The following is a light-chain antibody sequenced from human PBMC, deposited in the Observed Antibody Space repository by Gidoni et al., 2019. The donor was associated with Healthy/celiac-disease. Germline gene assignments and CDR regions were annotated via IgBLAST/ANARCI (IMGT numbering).Light chain of an antibody. CDR2: GAS. V-gene: IGKV3-20*01. Sequence: EIVLTQYPGTLSLSPCESATLSCRASQSVSSNYLAWYQQKPGTAPRLLIYGASSSATGIPDRFSGSGSGTDFTLTIIRLEPEDFSVYYCQQYGSSRKTFGQGTKVEIK. CDR1: QSVSSNY. J-gene: IGKJ1*01. CDR3: QQYGSSRKT.